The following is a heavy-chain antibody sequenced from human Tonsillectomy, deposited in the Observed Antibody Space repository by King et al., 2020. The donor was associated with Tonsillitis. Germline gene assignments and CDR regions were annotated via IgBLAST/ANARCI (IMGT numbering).Heavy chain of an antibody. CDR3: TRETFYYFWTGYIDAFDV. V-gene: IGHV3-49*04. D-gene: IGHD3/OR15-3a*01. Sequence: VQLVQSGGGLVQPGRSLRLSCAASGFTFGDYAMSWVRQAPGKGLEWVSFIRSKAYGGTTEYAAPVRGRFTISRDDSEGIAYLQMNSLKTEDTAVYYCTRETFYYFWTGYIDAFDVWGQGTLVTVS. CDR1: GFTFGDYA. J-gene: IGHJ3*01. CDR2: IRSKAYGGTT.